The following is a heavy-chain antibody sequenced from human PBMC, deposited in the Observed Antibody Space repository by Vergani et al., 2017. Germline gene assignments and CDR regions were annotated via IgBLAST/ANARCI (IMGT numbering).Heavy chain of an antibody. CDR1: GFTFSNAW. CDR2: IKNKIDGGTT. J-gene: IGHJ4*02. CDR3: TRGKSGRPGY. D-gene: IGHD1-26*01. V-gene: IGHV3-15*01. Sequence: EVQLVESGGGLVKPGGSLRLSCAAFGFTFSNAWMSWVRQAPGKGPEWVGRIKNKIDGGTTDYAAPVKGRFTISRDDSKNTLYLQMNGLKTEDTAVYYCTRGKSGRPGYWGQGTLVTVSS.